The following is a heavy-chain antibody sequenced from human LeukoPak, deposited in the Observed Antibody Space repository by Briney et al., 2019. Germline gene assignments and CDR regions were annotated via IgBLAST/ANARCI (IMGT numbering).Heavy chain of an antibody. D-gene: IGHD5-18*01. CDR3: AKDRVGYSYGYFDY. CDR2: ISYDGSNK. CDR1: GFTFSSYG. V-gene: IGHV3-30*18. Sequence: GSLRLSCAASGFTFSSYGMHWVRQAPGKGLEWVAVISYDGSNKYYADSVKGRFTISRDNSKNTLYLQMNSLRAEDTAVYYCAKDRVGYSYGYFDYWGQGTLVTVSS. J-gene: IGHJ4*02.